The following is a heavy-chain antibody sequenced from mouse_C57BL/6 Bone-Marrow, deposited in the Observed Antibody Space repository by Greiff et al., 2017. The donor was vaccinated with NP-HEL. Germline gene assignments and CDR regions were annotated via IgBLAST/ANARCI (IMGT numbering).Heavy chain of an antibody. J-gene: IGHJ1*03. Sequence: VQLQQSGAELVRPGASVKLSCTASGFNITDDYMHWVKQRPEQGLEWIGWIDPENGDTEYASKFQGKATITADTSSNTAYLQLSSLTSEDTAVYYCTTWGLPYWYFDVWGTGTTVTVSS. CDR1: GFNITDDY. D-gene: IGHD2-4*01. CDR3: TTWGLPYWYFDV. CDR2: IDPENGDT. V-gene: IGHV14-4*01.